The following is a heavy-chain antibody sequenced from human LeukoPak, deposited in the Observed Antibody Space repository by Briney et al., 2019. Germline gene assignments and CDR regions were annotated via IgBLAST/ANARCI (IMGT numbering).Heavy chain of an antibody. D-gene: IGHD3-9*01. CDR1: GFTFSSYG. J-gene: IGHJ3*02. CDR2: ISGSGGST. Sequence: GGSLRLSCAASGFTFSSYGMSWVRQAPGKGLEWVSAISGSGGSTYYADSVKGRFTISRDNSKNTLYLQMDSLRAEDTAVYYCAKIGGVNYYDILTGYPSDAFDIWGQGTMVTVSS. CDR3: AKIGGVNYYDILTGYPSDAFDI. V-gene: IGHV3-23*01.